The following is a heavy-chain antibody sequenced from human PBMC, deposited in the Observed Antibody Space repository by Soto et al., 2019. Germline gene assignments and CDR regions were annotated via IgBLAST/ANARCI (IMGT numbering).Heavy chain of an antibody. CDR2: IWYDGSNK. Sequence: SCKASGYTFTSYAMRWVRQAPGKGLEWVAVIWYDGSNKYYADSVKGRFTISRDNSKNTLYLQMNSLRAEDTAVYYCASAGIAAAGSSYGMDVWGQGTTVTVSS. V-gene: IGHV3-33*01. CDR3: ASAGIAAAGSSYGMDV. CDR1: GYTFTSYA. J-gene: IGHJ6*02. D-gene: IGHD6-13*01.